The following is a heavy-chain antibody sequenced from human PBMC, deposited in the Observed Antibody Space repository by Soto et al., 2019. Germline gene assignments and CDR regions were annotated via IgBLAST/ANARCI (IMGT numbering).Heavy chain of an antibody. V-gene: IGHV1-69*01. D-gene: IGHD3-22*01. CDR1: GGTFSSYA. Sequence: QVQLVQSGAEVKKPGSSVKVSCKASGGTFSSYAISWVRQAPGQGLEWMGGIIPIVGTANYAQKFQGRVTITADEATSTAYMERRSLRSEDTAVYYCASLPDSSGYYSAFDIWGQGTMVTVSS. CDR3: ASLPDSSGYYSAFDI. J-gene: IGHJ3*02. CDR2: IIPIVGTA.